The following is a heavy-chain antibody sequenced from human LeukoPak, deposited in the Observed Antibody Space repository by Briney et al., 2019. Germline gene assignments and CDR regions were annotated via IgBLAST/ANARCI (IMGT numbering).Heavy chain of an antibody. CDR2: ISYDGSNK. D-gene: IGHD3-22*01. V-gene: IGHV3-30*18. J-gene: IGHJ4*02. Sequence: GGSLRLSCAASGFTFSSYGMHWVRQAPGKGLEWVAVISYDGSNKYYADSVKGRFTISRDNSKNTLYLQMNSLRAEDTAVYYCAKDLHHYYDSSGPFDYRGQGTLVTVSS. CDR1: GFTFSSYG. CDR3: AKDLHHYYDSSGPFDY.